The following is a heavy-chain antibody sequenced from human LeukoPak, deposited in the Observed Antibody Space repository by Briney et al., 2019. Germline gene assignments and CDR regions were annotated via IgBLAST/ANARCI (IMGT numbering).Heavy chain of an antibody. CDR2: ISWNSGSI. V-gene: IGHV3-9*01. J-gene: IGHJ5*02. Sequence: GGSLRLSCAASGFTFDDYAMHWVRQAPGKGLEWVSGISWNSGSIGYADSVKGRFTISRDNAKNSLYLQMNSLRAEDTALYYCAKGLAWFGETRNWFDPWGQGTLVTVSS. CDR3: AKGLAWFGETRNWFDP. D-gene: IGHD3-10*01. CDR1: GFTFDDYA.